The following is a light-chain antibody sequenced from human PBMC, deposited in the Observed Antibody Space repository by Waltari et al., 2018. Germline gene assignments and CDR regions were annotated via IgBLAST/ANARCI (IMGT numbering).Light chain of an antibody. Sequence: DIVMTQSPDSLAVSLGERATIKCKSSQSVLYSYNNKNYLAWYQQTQGTPPKLLIYWASTRESGVPDRFSGDGSGTDFTLTIRSLQAEEVAVYCCQQYYSPPWTFGQGTKVEIK. V-gene: IGKV4-1*01. CDR1: QSVLYSYNNKNY. CDR3: QQYYSPPWT. CDR2: WAS. J-gene: IGKJ1*01.